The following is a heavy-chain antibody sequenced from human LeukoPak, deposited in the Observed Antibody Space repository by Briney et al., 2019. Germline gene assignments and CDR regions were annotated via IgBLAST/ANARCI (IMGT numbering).Heavy chain of an antibody. CDR1: SGSISSGFYY. Sequence: PSQTLSLTCTVSSGSISSGFYYWSWIRQPAGKGLEWIGRIYTSGSTTYNPSLKSRVTISVDTSKNQFSLKLSSVTAADTAVYYCARGHYGDYATLFDYWGQGTLVTVSS. CDR2: IYTSGST. D-gene: IGHD4-17*01. J-gene: IGHJ4*02. V-gene: IGHV4-61*02. CDR3: ARGHYGDYATLFDY.